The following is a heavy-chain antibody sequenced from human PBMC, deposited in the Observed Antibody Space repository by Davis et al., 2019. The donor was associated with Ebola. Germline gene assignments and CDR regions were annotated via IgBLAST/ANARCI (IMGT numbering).Heavy chain of an antibody. Sequence: PGGSLRLSCAASGFTFSSFTMSWVRQAPGKGLEWVGFIRSKAYGGTTEYAASVKGRFTISRDDSKSIAYLQMNSLKTEDTAVYYCTRGPIQLWNVFDYWGQGTLVTVSS. CDR2: IRSKAYGGTT. J-gene: IGHJ4*02. V-gene: IGHV3-49*04. CDR3: TRGPIQLWNVFDY. CDR1: GFTFSSFT. D-gene: IGHD5-18*01.